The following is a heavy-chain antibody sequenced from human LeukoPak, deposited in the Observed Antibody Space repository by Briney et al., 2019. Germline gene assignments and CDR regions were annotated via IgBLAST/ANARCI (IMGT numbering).Heavy chain of an antibody. D-gene: IGHD4-17*01. CDR1: GYTFTSYD. J-gene: IGHJ4*02. V-gene: IGHV1-8*01. Sequence: ASVKVSCKASGYTFTSYDINWVRQATGQGLEWMGWMNPNSGNTGYAQKFQGRVTMTRNTSISTAYVELSSLRSEDTAVYYCARFRYGDFLGGRRGLGYGGKGPLVTVS. CDR2: MNPNSGNT. CDR3: ARFRYGDFLGGRRGLGY.